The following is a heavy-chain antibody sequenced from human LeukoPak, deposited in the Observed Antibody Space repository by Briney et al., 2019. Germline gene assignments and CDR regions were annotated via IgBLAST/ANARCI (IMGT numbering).Heavy chain of an antibody. V-gene: IGHV5-51*07. J-gene: IGHJ4*02. CDR1: GYSFTSYW. D-gene: IGHD2-8*02. Sequence: GESLKISCKGSGYSFTSYWIGWVHQMPGKGLEWMGIIYPGDSDIKYSPSFQGQVTISVDKSISTAYLQWSSLKASDTAMYYCARRGGTWWLDYWGQGTLVTVSS. CDR3: ARRGGTWWLDY. CDR2: IYPGDSDI.